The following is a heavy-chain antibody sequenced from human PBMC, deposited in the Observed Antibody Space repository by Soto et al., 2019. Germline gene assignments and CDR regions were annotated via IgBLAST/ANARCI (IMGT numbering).Heavy chain of an antibody. J-gene: IGHJ4*02. D-gene: IGHD5-12*01. CDR1: GFNFDDYA. CDR2: ISWNSGSV. CDR3: VQAPRRGWLQFTLGPYRV. V-gene: IGHV3-9*01. Sequence: EVQLVESGGGLVQPGRSLRLSCAASGFNFDDYAMHWVRQAPGKGLEWVSGISWNSGSVAYGDSVKGRFTISRDNAKNSLFLQMNSLRPEDTAFYYCVQAPRRGWLQFTLGPYRVWGQGTLVTVSS.